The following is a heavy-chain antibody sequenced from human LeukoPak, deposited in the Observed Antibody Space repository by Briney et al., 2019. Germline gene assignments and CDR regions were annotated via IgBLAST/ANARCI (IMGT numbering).Heavy chain of an antibody. CDR1: GFTFSNYY. V-gene: IGHV3-11*01. J-gene: IGHJ1*01. Sequence: AGGSLRLSCAASGFTFSNYYMTWIRQAPGKGLQWISFISDSGNTIYYADSVEGRFTISRDNAKNSLYLQMHSLRAEDTAMYYCARSTLPGRGGRTEFFQHWGQGTLVTVSS. CDR2: ISDSGNTI. CDR3: ARSTLPGRGGRTEFFQH. D-gene: IGHD4-23*01.